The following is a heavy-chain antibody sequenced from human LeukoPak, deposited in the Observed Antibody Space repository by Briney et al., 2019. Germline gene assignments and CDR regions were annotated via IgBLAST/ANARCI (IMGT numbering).Heavy chain of an antibody. CDR2: INPNSGGT. V-gene: IGHV1-2*02. CDR1: GYTFTGSY. Sequence: ASVKVSCKASGYTFTGSYMHWVRQAPGQGLEWMGWINPNSGGTNYAQKFQGRVTMTRDTSISTAYMELSRLRSDDTAVYYCARVFMSSSWQVGDYWGQGTLVTVSS. D-gene: IGHD6-13*01. CDR3: ARVFMSSSWQVGDY. J-gene: IGHJ4*02.